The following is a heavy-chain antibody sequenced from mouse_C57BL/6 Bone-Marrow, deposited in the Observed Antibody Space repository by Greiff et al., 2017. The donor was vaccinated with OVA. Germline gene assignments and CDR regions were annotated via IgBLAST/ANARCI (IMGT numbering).Heavy chain of an antibody. Sequence: QVQLQQPGAELVKPGASVKMSCKASGYTFTSYWITWVKQRPGQGLEWIGDIYPGSGSTNYNEKFKSKATLTVDTSSSTAYMQLSSLTSEDSAVYYCARSSQMYYGNFYYYAMDYWGQGTSVTVSS. D-gene: IGHD2-1*01. CDR3: ARSSQMYYGNFYYYAMDY. CDR1: GYTFTSYW. CDR2: IYPGSGST. V-gene: IGHV1-55*01. J-gene: IGHJ4*01.